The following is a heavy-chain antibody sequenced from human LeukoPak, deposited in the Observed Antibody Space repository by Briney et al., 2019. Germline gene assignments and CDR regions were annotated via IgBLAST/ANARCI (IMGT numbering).Heavy chain of an antibody. J-gene: IGHJ4*02. V-gene: IGHV3-20*04. CDR1: GFTFDDYG. CDR2: INWNGGST. D-gene: IGHD6-6*01. CDR3: ARVVSSSSRRGEGHRKKTDYFDY. Sequence: GGSLRLSCAASGFTFDDYGMSWVRQAPGKGLEWVSGINWNGGSTGYADSVKGRFTISRDNAKNSLYLQMNSLRAEDTALYYCARVVSSSSRRGEGHRKKTDYFDYWGQGDLVTVSS.